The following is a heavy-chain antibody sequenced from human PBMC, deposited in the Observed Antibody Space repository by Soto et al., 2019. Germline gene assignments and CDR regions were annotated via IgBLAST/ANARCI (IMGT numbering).Heavy chain of an antibody. CDR3: ASTRAYYDFWSGYWHGDD. J-gene: IGHJ4*02. CDR2: IFYSGTS. V-gene: IGHV4-39*01. CDR1: SNCICNSNCY. Sequence: YETLSLTCTFTSNCICNSNCYWGWTRVPPGKCLEWIGSIFYSGTSYYMPSLKSRGTISVDKSKNQFSLKLSSVTAADTAVYYCASTRAYYDFWSGYWHGDDWGQGTLVTVS. D-gene: IGHD3-3*01.